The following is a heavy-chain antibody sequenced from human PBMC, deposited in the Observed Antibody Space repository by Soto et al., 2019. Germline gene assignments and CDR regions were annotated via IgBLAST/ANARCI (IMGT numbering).Heavy chain of an antibody. D-gene: IGHD5-12*01. V-gene: IGHV4-39*01. CDR1: GGSISSSSYY. Sequence: QLQLQESGPGLVKPSETLSLTCTVSGGSISSSSYYWGWIRQPPGKGLEWIGSIYYSGSTYYNPSLKSRVTISVDTSKNQFSLKLSSVTAADTAVYYCAGRGRDGYAHYYYYGMDVWGQGTTVTVSS. J-gene: IGHJ6*02. CDR3: AGRGRDGYAHYYYYGMDV. CDR2: IYYSGST.